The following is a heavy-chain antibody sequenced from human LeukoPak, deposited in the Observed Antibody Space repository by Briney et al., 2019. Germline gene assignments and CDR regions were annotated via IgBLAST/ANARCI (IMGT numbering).Heavy chain of an antibody. CDR3: ARGGGSVPPRY. V-gene: IGHV3-11*01. J-gene: IGHJ4*02. D-gene: IGHD3-10*01. CDR1: GFTFSDYY. CDR2: ISSRGSTI. Sequence: GGSLRLSCAASGFTFSDYYMNWIRQAPGKGLEWVSYISSRGSTIYYADSVRGRFTISRDNAKNSLYLQMNSLRAEDTAVYYCARGGGSVPPRYWGQGILVTVSS.